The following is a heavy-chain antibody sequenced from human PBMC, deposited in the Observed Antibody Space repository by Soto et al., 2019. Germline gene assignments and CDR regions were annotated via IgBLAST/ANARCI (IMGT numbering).Heavy chain of an antibody. D-gene: IGHD3-22*01. V-gene: IGHV1-69*13. CDR2: IIPIFGTA. J-gene: IGHJ6*02. Sequence: SVKVSCKASGGTFSSYAISWVRQAPGQGLEWMGGIIPIFGTANYAQKFQGRVTITADESTSTAYMELSSLRSEDTAVYYCARDLSLSYYDSSGYYSPYYYYGMDVWGQGTTVTVSS. CDR3: ARDLSLSYYDSSGYYSPYYYYGMDV. CDR1: GGTFSSYA.